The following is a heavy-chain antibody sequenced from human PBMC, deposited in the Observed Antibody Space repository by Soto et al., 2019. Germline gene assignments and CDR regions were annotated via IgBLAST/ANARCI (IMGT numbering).Heavy chain of an antibody. J-gene: IGHJ5*02. V-gene: IGHV4-30-2*01. CDR2: IYHSGST. CDR1: GDSINSGNYS. Sequence: SETLSLTCTVSGDSINSGNYSWSWIRQPPGKGLEWIGYIYHSGSTYYNPSLKSRVTISVDRSKNQFSLKLSSVTAADTAVYYCARVPGPWGQGTLVTVSS. D-gene: IGHD7-27*01. CDR3: ARVPGP.